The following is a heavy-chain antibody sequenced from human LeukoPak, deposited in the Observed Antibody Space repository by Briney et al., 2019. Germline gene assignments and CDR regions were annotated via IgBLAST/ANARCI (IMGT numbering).Heavy chain of an antibody. Sequence: GGSLRLSCAASGSTFSSYWMHWVRQGPGKGLVWDARINGDESRTTYADSVRDRFTISRDNAKNTLYLQMNSLRAEDTAVYYCVRGQLERPFDFYYGMDVWGKGTTVTVSS. CDR1: GSTFSSYW. J-gene: IGHJ6*04. D-gene: IGHD1-1*01. CDR3: VRGQLERPFDFYYGMDV. V-gene: IGHV3-74*01. CDR2: INGDESRT.